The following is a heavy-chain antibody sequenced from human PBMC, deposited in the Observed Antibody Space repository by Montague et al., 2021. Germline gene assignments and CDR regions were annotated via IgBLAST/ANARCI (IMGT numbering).Heavy chain of an antibody. D-gene: IGHD3-10*01. CDR1: SGPIFHAH. V-gene: IGHV4-59*08. J-gene: IGHJ5*02. CDR3: AKQDYFVSGTSYKGFDP. Sequence: SETLSLTCTVSSGPIFHAHWSWVRQPPGKGLEWLGSMFYGGATSNNPSLKSRVTMSIDTSTNQFSLKLSFVTAADTAVYYCAKQDYFVSGTSYKGFDPWGQGFLVTVSS. CDR2: MFYGGAT.